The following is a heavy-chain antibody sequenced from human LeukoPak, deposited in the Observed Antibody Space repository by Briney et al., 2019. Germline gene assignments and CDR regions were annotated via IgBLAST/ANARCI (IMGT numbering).Heavy chain of an antibody. CDR2: ISAYNGNT. V-gene: IGHV1-18*01. D-gene: IGHD3-22*01. J-gene: IGHJ4*02. Sequence: WASVKVSCKASGYTFTSYGIRWVRQAPGQGLEWMGWISAYNGNTNYAQKLQGRVTMTTDTSTSTAYVELRSLRSDDTAVYYCARVPYDSSGQLGYWGQGTLVTVSS. CDR1: GYTFTSYG. CDR3: ARVPYDSSGQLGY.